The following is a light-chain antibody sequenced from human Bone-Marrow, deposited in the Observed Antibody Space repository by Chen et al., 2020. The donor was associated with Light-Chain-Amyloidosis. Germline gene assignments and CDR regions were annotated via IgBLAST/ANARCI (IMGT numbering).Light chain of an antibody. CDR2: DDS. V-gene: IGLV3-21*02. CDR3: QVWDRSSDRPV. CDR1: NIGSTS. J-gene: IGLJ3*02. Sequence: SYVLTQPSSVSVAPGQTATIACGGNNIGSTSVHWYQQTPGRAPLLVVYDDSDRPSGIPERLSGSNCGNTATLTISRVEGGDEADYYCQVWDRSSDRPVFGGGTKLTVL.